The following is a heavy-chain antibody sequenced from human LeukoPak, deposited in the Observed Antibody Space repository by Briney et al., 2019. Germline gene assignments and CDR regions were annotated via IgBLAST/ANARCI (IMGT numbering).Heavy chain of an antibody. V-gene: IGHV3-23*01. Sequence: GGALRLSCAASGFIFFAYGVTWVRQAPGKGLEWVSSISGSGGTTYYADSVKGRFTISRDNSKNTLSLQMNSLRAEDTAVYYCAKVPNWNYLWFDPWGQGTLVTVSS. D-gene: IGHD1-7*01. J-gene: IGHJ5*02. CDR2: ISGSGGTT. CDR3: AKVPNWNYLWFDP. CDR1: GFIFFAYG.